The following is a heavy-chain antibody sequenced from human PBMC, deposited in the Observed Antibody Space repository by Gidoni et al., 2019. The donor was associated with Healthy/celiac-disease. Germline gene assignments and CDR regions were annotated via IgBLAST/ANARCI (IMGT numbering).Heavy chain of an antibody. J-gene: IGHJ4*02. Sequence: QVQLVQSGAELKKPGASVKVSCNASGYIFTRDATNWVLQATGQGLEWMGWMNPNSDNTGYAQKFQGRVTMTRNTSISTAYMELSSLRSEDTAVYYCARARGPYDDYGGYFDYWGQGTLATVSS. CDR2: MNPNSDNT. CDR1: GYIFTRDA. CDR3: ARARGPYDDYGGYFDY. D-gene: IGHD4-17*01. V-gene: IGHV1-8*01.